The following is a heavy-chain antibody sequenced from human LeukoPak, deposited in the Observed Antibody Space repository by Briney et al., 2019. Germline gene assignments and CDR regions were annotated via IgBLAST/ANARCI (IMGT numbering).Heavy chain of an antibody. CDR2: IRYDGSNK. CDR1: GFTFRSYG. CDR3: AKDWASIPAYFNY. V-gene: IGHV3-30*02. D-gene: IGHD2/OR15-2a*01. J-gene: IGHJ4*02. Sequence: GGSLRLSCAASGFTFRSYGMYWVREAPGKGLEWVAFIRYDGSNKYYADSVKGRFTISRDNSKNTLYLQMNSLRAEDTAVYYCAKDWASIPAYFNYWGQGTLVTVSS.